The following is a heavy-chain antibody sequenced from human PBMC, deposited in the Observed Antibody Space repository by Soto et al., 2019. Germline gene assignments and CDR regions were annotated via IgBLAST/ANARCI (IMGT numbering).Heavy chain of an antibody. CDR2: ISAYNGNT. Sequence: ASVKVSCKASGYTFTSYGISWVRQAPGQRLEWMGWISAYNGNTNYAQKLQGRVTMTTDTSTSTAYMELRSLRSDDTSVYYCARERPIAAAGSGWFDPWGQGTLVTVSS. CDR1: GYTFTSYG. J-gene: IGHJ5*02. CDR3: ARERPIAAAGSGWFDP. V-gene: IGHV1-18*01. D-gene: IGHD6-13*01.